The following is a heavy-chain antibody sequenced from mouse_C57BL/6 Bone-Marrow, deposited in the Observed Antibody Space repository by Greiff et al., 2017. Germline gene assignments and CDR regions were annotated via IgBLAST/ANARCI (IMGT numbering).Heavy chain of an antibody. Sequence: QVQLQQSGAELARPGASVKLSCKASGYTFTSYGISWVKQRTGQGLEWIGEIYPRSGNTYYNEKFKGKGTLTADKSSSTSYMGLDSLASGDSAVCFCVKWSPVFYWGRGTLVTVSA. CDR3: VKWSPVFY. CDR2: IYPRSGNT. V-gene: IGHV1-81*01. D-gene: IGHD1-3*01. CDR1: GYTFTSYG. J-gene: IGHJ3*01.